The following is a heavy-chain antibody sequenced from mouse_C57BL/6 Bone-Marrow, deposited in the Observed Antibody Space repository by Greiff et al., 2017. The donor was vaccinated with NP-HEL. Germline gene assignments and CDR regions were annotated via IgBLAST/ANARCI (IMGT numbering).Heavy chain of an antibody. V-gene: IGHV1-53*01. J-gene: IGHJ2*01. D-gene: IGHD3-2*02. Sequence: VQLQQPGTDLVKPGASVKLSCKASGYTFTSYWMHWLKQRPGPGLEWIGNINPNNGGTNDNEKFKTKATLTVDKSSSTAYMQLSSLTSEDSAFYYCARDSGYAFDYWGQGTTLTVSS. CDR2: INPNNGGT. CDR3: ARDSGYAFDY. CDR1: GYTFTSYW.